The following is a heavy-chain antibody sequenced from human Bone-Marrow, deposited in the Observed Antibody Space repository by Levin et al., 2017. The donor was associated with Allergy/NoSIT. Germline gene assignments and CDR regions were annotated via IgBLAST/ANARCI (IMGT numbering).Heavy chain of an antibody. V-gene: IGHV3-30*04. Sequence: GESLKISCAASGFTFSTYAMHWVRQAPGKGLEWVAVISYDGSTKYYADSVKGRFTISRDNSKNTLYLQMNSLTAGDTAVYYCAREPSGSYYDFDYWGQGTLVTVSS. CDR1: GFTFSTYA. CDR3: AREPSGSYYDFDY. J-gene: IGHJ4*02. D-gene: IGHD1-26*01. CDR2: ISYDGSTK.